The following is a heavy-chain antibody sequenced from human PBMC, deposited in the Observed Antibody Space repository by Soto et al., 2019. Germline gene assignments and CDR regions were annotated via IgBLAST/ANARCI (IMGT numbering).Heavy chain of an antibody. CDR3: AESIEVAGPFDY. CDR1: GYTFSIHW. CDR2: TYPGDSDT. D-gene: IGHD6-19*01. Sequence: GESLKISCKGSGYTFSIHWIAWVRQMPGKGLEWMGITYPGDSDTRYSPSFQGQVTISADKSISTAYLQWGSLKASDTAVYYCAESIEVAGPFDYWGQGTLVTVSS. J-gene: IGHJ4*02. V-gene: IGHV5-51*01.